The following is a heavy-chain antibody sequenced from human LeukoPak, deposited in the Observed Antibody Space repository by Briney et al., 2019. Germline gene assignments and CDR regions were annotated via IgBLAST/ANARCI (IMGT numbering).Heavy chain of an antibody. Sequence: GASVRVSCKASGYTFPIYTMHWVRQAPGQRLEWMGWINVGNGNTKYSQEFQGRVNITRDTSASTAYMELSSLRSEDMAVYYCARVSRDAFDIWGQGTMVTVSS. CDR1: GYTFPIYT. J-gene: IGHJ3*02. CDR2: INVGNGNT. CDR3: ARVSRDAFDI. V-gene: IGHV1-3*03. D-gene: IGHD3-3*02.